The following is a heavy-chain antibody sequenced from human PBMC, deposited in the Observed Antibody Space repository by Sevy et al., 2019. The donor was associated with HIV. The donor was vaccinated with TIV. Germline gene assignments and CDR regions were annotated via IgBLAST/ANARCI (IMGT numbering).Heavy chain of an antibody. CDR3: ARVKDYGDYGAFDI. D-gene: IGHD4-17*01. CDR2: ISSSSSYI. Sequence: GGSLRLSCAVSGFTLTNEFFSWVRQAPGKGLEWVSSISSSSSYIYYGDSVKGRFTISRDHAKRCLFLQMNSLRAEDTAIYFCARVKDYGDYGAFDIWGQGTMVTVSS. CDR1: GFTLTNEF. J-gene: IGHJ3*02. V-gene: IGHV3-21*01.